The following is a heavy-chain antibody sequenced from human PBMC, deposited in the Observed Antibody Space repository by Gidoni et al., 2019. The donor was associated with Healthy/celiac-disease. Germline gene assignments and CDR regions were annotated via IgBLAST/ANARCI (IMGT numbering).Heavy chain of an antibody. Sequence: EVQLVQSGAEVKKPGESLKISCKGSGYSFTSYWIGWVRQMTGKGLEWMGIIDPGRSDTKYNPSFQGQVTISADKAISTAYLQWSSLKASDTAMYYCARGFYGDYPGEDYYYGMDVWGQGTTVTVSS. CDR2: IDPGRSDT. D-gene: IGHD4-17*01. V-gene: IGHV5-51*01. CDR1: GYSFTSYW. J-gene: IGHJ6*02. CDR3: ARGFYGDYPGEDYYYGMDV.